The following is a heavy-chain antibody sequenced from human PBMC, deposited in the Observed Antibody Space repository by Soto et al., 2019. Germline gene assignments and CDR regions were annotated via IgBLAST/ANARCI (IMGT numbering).Heavy chain of an antibody. J-gene: IGHJ4*02. D-gene: IGHD3-22*01. CDR1: GFTFTNAW. Sequence: GGSLRLSCAASGFTFTNAWMNWVRQAPGKGLEWVGRIKSKTDAGTTDYDAPVKGRFTISRDDSKNTLYLQMKSLKTEDTAVYYCTTAEYYDSRGYYSDYWGRGTLVTVSS. V-gene: IGHV3-15*07. CDR2: IKSKTDAGTT. CDR3: TTAEYYDSRGYYSDY.